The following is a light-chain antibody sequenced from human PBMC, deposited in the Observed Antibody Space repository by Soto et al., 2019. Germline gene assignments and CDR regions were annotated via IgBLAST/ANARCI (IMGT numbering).Light chain of an antibody. CDR2: EVS. V-gene: IGLV2-8*01. CDR3: SSYTSSSTVV. J-gene: IGLJ2*01. CDR1: SSDIGAYIY. Sequence: QSALTQPPSASGSPGQSVTISCTGTSSDIGAYIYVSWYQQHPGKAPKLMISEVSRRPSGVPERFSGSKSGNTASLTVSGLQADDEAHYYCSSYTSSSTVVFGGGTKVTVL.